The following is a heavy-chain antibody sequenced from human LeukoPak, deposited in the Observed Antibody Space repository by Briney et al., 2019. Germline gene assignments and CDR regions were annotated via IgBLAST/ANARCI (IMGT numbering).Heavy chain of an antibody. CDR3: ARTGGIVVVPAAKGNDY. V-gene: IGHV3-23*01. CDR2: ISGSGGST. CDR1: GFTFSSYA. Sequence: GGSLRLSCAASGFTFSSYAMSWVRQAPGKGLEWVSAISGSGGSTYYADSVKGRFTISRDNSKNTLYLQMNSLRAEDTAVYYCARTGGIVVVPAAKGNDYWGQGTLVTVSS. J-gene: IGHJ4*02. D-gene: IGHD2-2*01.